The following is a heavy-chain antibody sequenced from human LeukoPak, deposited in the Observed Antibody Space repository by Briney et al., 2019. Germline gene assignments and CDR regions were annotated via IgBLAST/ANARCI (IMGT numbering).Heavy chain of an antibody. D-gene: IGHD1-26*01. CDR1: GFTFSSYA. CDR2: ISGSGGST. J-gene: IGHJ5*02. CDR3: ARDSVGATWNWFDP. V-gene: IGHV3-23*01. Sequence: GGSLRLSCAASGFTFSSYAMSWVRQAPGKGLEWVSAISGSGGSTYYADSVKGRFTISRDNSKNTLYLQMGSLRAEDMAVYYCARDSVGATWNWFDPWGQGTLVTVSS.